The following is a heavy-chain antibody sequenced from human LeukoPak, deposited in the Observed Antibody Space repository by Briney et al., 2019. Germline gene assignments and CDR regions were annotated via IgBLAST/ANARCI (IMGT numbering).Heavy chain of an antibody. CDR1: GGSISSGTYY. V-gene: IGHV4-39*01. D-gene: IGHD3-22*01. CDR2: IYYSGST. J-gene: IGHJ4*02. CDR3: ARTKYYYDSSGYYF. Sequence: SETLSLTCTVSGGSISSGTYYWGWVRQPPGKGLEWIGTIYYSGSTYYNPSLKSRVTISVDASKNQFSLKLSSVTAADTAVYYCARTKYYYDSSGYYFWGQGTLVTVSS.